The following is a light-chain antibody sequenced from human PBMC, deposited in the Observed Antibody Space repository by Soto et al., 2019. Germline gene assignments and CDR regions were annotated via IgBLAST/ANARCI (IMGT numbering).Light chain of an antibody. CDR3: QQYSSSPET. J-gene: IGKJ1*01. CDR1: QSVSSSY. CDR2: GAS. Sequence: EILLTQSPCTLSLSVGDRATISCRASQSVSSSYLAWYQQKPGQAPRLLIYGASSRATGIPDRFSGSGSGTDFTLTISRLEPEDIAVYYCQQYSSSPETFGQGTKVDIK. V-gene: IGKV3-20*01.